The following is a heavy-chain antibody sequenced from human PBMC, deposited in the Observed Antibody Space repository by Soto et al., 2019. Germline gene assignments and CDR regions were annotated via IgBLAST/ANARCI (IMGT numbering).Heavy chain of an antibody. CDR3: ARRLYVHSSGWFFDY. V-gene: IGHV3-48*01. D-gene: IGHD6-19*01. CDR1: GFTFSSYG. J-gene: IGHJ4*02. Sequence: EVQLVESGGGLVQPGGSLRLSCAASGFTFSSYGMNWVRQAPGKGLEWVSYISSSSSTIKYADSVMGRFTISRDNAKNSLYLQMNSLRVEDTAVYYCARRLYVHSSGWFFDYWGQGTLVTVSS. CDR2: ISSSSSTI.